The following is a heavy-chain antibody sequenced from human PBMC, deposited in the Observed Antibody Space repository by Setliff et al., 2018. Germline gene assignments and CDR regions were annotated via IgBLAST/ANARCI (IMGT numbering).Heavy chain of an antibody. D-gene: IGHD3-22*01. CDR3: VREGVDSRSSTDYRYYMDV. V-gene: IGHV1-69*05. Sequence: GASVKVSCKASGATFSSYGISWVRQAPGQGLEWMGGTIPMFGTTEYAQKFQGRLTTITDESTNTAFMQLSSLRSDDTAVCYCVREGVDSRSSTDYRYYMDVWGKGTTVTVSS. J-gene: IGHJ6*03. CDR2: TIPMFGTT. CDR1: GATFSSYG.